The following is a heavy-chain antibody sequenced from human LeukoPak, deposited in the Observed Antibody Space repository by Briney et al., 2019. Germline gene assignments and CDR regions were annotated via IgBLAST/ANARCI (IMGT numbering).Heavy chain of an antibody. D-gene: IGHD3-22*01. Sequence: PSQTLSLTCTVSGGSISSGDYYWSWIRQHPEKGLEWIGYTFYSGSTYYNPSLKSRVTISVDTSKNQFSLKLSSVTAADTAVYYCARAIRGRMIVVPVDTRFDPWGQGTLVTVSS. CDR2: TFYSGST. CDR1: GGSISSGDYY. CDR3: ARAIRGRMIVVPVDTRFDP. J-gene: IGHJ5*02. V-gene: IGHV4-31*03.